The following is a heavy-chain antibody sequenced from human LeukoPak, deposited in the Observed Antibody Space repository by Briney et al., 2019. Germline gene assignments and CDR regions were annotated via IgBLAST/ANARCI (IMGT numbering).Heavy chain of an antibody. CDR2: ISGSGGSR. CDR1: GFTFSNYA. V-gene: IGHV3-23*01. Sequence: PGGSLRLSCAASGFTFSNYAMSWVRQAPGKGLEWVSGISGSGGSRYYADSVKGRFTISRDNAKNSLYLQMNSLRAEDTAVYYCARDHYSGSYRSAFDIWGQGTMVTVSS. D-gene: IGHD1-26*01. CDR3: ARDHYSGSYRSAFDI. J-gene: IGHJ3*02.